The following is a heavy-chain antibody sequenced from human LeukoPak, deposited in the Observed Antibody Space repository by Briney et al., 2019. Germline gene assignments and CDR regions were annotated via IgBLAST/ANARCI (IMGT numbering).Heavy chain of an antibody. Sequence: GGSLRLSCAASGFTFSDYYMSWIRQAPGKGLEWVSYISSSGSTIYYADSVKGRFTISRDNAKNSLYLQMNSLRAEDTAVYYCARRRTIAVAGTKPTNNWFDPWGQGTLVTVSS. CDR3: ARRRTIAVAGTKPTNNWFDP. CDR1: GFTFSDYY. J-gene: IGHJ5*02. V-gene: IGHV3-11*04. D-gene: IGHD6-19*01. CDR2: ISSSGSTI.